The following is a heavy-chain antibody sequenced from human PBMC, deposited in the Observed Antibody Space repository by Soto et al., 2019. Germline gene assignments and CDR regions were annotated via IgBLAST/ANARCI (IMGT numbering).Heavy chain of an antibody. D-gene: IGHD6-6*01. J-gene: IGHJ5*02. CDR3: AIRPTQSIAAHWFDP. CDR2: MNPNSGNT. Sequence: QVQLVQSGAEVKKPGASVKVSRKASGYTFTSYDINWVRQATGQGLEWMRWMNPNSGNTGYAQKFQGRVTMTRNTSISTAYMELSSLRSEDTAVYYCAIRPTQSIAAHWFDPWGQGTLVTVSS. CDR1: GYTFTSYD. V-gene: IGHV1-8*01.